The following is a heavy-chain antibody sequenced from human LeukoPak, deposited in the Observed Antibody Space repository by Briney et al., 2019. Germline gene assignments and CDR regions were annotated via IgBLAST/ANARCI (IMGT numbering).Heavy chain of an antibody. D-gene: IGHD2-21*02. CDR3: ARWVTADRGKKDAFDI. CDR2: IFPGDSDT. CDR1: GYSFSIYW. Sequence: ESLLIPWKTSGYSFSIYWGGWGRQMPGKGLEWMGIIFPGDSDTRYSASFQGQVTFWADKSITTAYLQWSSLKASDTAMYYCARWVTADRGKKDAFDIWGDGTPGTVSS. V-gene: IGHV5-51*01. J-gene: IGHJ3*02.